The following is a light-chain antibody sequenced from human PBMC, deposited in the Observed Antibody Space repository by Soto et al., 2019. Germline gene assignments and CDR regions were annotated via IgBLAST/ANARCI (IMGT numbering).Light chain of an antibody. CDR3: WSYSGCRHFVV. V-gene: IGLV2-23*03. J-gene: IGLJ2*01. Sequence: QSALTQPASVSGSPGQSITISCTGTSSDVGSYNLVSWYQQHPGKAPKLMIYEGSKRPSGVSNRFSGSKSGNTASLTISGVQAEEGADYFLWSYSGCRHFVVFGGGTKVTVL. CDR1: SSDVGSYNL. CDR2: EGS.